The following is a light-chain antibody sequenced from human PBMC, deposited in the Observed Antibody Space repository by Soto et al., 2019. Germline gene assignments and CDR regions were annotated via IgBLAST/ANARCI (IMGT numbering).Light chain of an antibody. CDR2: EVS. CDR1: SSDVGDYDY. V-gene: IGLV2-8*01. Sequence: QSALTQPPSASASPGQSVTISCTGTSSDVGDYDYVSWYQLHPDKAPKLMIYEVSKRPSGISDRFSGSKSGNTASLTVSGLQAEDEADYYCSSYAGSNNYVFGTGTKLTVL. CDR3: SSYAGSNNYV. J-gene: IGLJ1*01.